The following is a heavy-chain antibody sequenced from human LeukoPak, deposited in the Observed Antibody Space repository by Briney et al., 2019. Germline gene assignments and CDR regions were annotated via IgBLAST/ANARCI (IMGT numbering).Heavy chain of an antibody. D-gene: IGHD3-22*01. V-gene: IGHV3-74*01. Sequence: GGSLRLSCVASGFTFSSYWMHWVRQAPGKGLVWVSRINSDGSSTSYADSVKGRFTISRDNAKNTLYLQMNSLRAEDTAVYYCAARDYYDSSGYHEGAFDIWGQGTMVTVSS. J-gene: IGHJ3*02. CDR2: INSDGSST. CDR3: AARDYYDSSGYHEGAFDI. CDR1: GFTFSSYW.